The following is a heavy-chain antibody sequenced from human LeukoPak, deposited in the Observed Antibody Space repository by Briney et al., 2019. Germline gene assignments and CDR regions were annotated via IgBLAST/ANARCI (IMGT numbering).Heavy chain of an antibody. D-gene: IGHD3-22*01. CDR3: ARLSDYYDSSGYYSQFDY. Sequence: SVKVSCKASGGTFSSYAISWVRQAPGQGLEWMGRFIPIFGTANYAQRFQGRVTITADKSTSTAYMELSSLRSEDTAVYYCARLSDYYDSSGYYSQFDYWGQGTLVTVSS. J-gene: IGHJ4*02. CDR2: FIPIFGTA. CDR1: GGTFSSYA. V-gene: IGHV1-69*06.